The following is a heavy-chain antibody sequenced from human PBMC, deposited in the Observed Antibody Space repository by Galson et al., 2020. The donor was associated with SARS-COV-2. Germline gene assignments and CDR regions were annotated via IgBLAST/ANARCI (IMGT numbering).Heavy chain of an antibody. J-gene: IGHJ4*02. CDR2: IYYSGST. CDR1: GGSISSGGYY. CDR3: ARTYDSSGYWNY. D-gene: IGHD3-22*01. V-gene: IGHV4-31*03. Sequence: SETLSLTCTVSGGSISSGGYYWSWIRQHPGKGLEWIGYIYYSGSTYYNPSLKSRVTISVDTSKNQFSLKLSSVTAADTAVYYCARTYDSSGYWNYWGQGTLVTVSS.